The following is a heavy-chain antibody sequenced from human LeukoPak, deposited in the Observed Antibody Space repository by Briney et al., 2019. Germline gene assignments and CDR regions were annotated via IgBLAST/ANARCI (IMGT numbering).Heavy chain of an antibody. CDR1: GFNFSDYY. Sequence: PGGSLRLSCVASGFNFSDYYMNWIRQSPGKGLEWISYMSSRSGIIYYADSMKGRFTISRDNAKNSLYLQMNSLRAEDTAVYYCARMNYISSGWGAPFDYWGQGTLVTVSS. CDR3: ARMNYISSGWGAPFDY. J-gene: IGHJ4*02. D-gene: IGHD1-7*01. V-gene: IGHV3-11*04. CDR2: MSSRSGII.